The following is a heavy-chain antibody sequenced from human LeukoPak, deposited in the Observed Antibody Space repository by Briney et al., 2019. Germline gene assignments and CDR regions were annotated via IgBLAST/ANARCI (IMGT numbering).Heavy chain of an antibody. J-gene: IGHJ4*02. CDR1: GFTFSGYA. CDR2: ISGSGGST. D-gene: IGHD2-15*01. Sequence: GGSLRLSCAASGFTFSGYAMIWVRQAPGKGLEWVSGISGSGGSTYYADSVKGRFTISRDNAKNSLYLQMNSLRAEDTAVYYCARDPRGYCSGGSCYSNYFDYWGQGTLVTVSS. CDR3: ARDPRGYCSGGSCYSNYFDY. V-gene: IGHV3-23*01.